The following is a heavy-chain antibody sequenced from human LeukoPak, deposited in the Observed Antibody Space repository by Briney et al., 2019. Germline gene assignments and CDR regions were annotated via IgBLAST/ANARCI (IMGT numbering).Heavy chain of an antibody. CDR2: IYPGDSDT. J-gene: IGHJ4*02. D-gene: IGHD3-3*02. CDR3: ARLFSRQHCLDY. V-gene: IGHV5-51*01. Sequence: GESLKISCKGSGYSFTTYWVGWVRQMPGKGLEWMGIIYPGDSDTRYSPSFQGQVTISADNSISTAYLQWSSLKASDTAMCYCARLFSRQHCLDYWGQGTLVTVSS. CDR1: GYSFTTYW.